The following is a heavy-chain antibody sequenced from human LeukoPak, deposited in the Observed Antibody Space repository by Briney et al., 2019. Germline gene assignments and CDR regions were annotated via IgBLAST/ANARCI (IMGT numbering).Heavy chain of an antibody. CDR2: ISSSSSYI. Sequence: ETLSLTCTVSGGSISSSSYSWGWIRQAPVKGLEWVSSISSSSSYIYYADSVKGRFTISRDNAKNSVYLQMNSLRAEDTAVYYCAKTGVVVAALERGVANWFDPWGQGTLVTVSS. J-gene: IGHJ5*02. D-gene: IGHD2-15*01. V-gene: IGHV3-21*01. CDR1: GGSISSSSYS. CDR3: AKTGVVVAALERGVANWFDP.